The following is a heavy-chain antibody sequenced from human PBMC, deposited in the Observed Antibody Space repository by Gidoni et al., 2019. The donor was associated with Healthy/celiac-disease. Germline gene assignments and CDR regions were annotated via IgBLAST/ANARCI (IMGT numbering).Heavy chain of an antibody. CDR3: ARSGITTLAFDI. D-gene: IGHD3-22*01. CDR2: IGTAGDT. J-gene: IGHJ3*02. Sequence: EVQLVESGGGWVQPGGSLRLSCAASGFTFSSYDMHWVRQATGKGLEWVSSIGTAGDTYYPGSVKGRFTISRENAKNSLYLQMNSLRAGDTAVYYCARSGITTLAFDIWGQGTMVTVSS. CDR1: GFTFSSYD. V-gene: IGHV3-13*01.